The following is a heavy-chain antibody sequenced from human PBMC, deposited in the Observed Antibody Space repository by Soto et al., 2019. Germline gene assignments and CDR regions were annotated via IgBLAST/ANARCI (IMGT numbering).Heavy chain of an antibody. CDR2: ISYDGNNK. V-gene: IGHV3-30*03. CDR3: ARDTQDDFWSGYYRDY. CDR1: EFTFSNYA. Sequence: GGSLRLSCAASEFTFSNYAMHWVRQPPGKGLQWLAVISYDGNNKYYADSVEGRFTISRDNSKNTVYLQMNSLRDEDTAVYYCARDTQDDFWSGYYRDYWGQGTLVTVSS. D-gene: IGHD3-3*01. J-gene: IGHJ4*02.